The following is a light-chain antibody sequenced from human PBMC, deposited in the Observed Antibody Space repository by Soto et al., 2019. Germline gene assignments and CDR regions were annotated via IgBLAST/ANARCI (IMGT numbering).Light chain of an antibody. V-gene: IGKV3-11*01. CDR2: DAS. CDR1: QSVSRY. CDR3: HQYGSSPWT. J-gene: IGKJ1*01. Sequence: EIVLTQSPATLSLTPGERATLSCRASQSVSRYLAWYQQKPGQAPRLLIYDASNRATGIPARFSGSGSGTDFTLTISSLAPEDFAVYYSHQYGSSPWTLGQGTKVDIK.